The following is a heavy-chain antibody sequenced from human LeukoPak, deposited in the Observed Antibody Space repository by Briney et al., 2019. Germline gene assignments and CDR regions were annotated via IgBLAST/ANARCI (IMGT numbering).Heavy chain of an antibody. D-gene: IGHD3-16*01. J-gene: IGHJ5*02. CDR2: IIPIFGTA. V-gene: IGHV1-69*01. CDR3: ARDSFPYTADGFS. Sequence: SVKVSCRASGGTFSSYAISWVRQAPGQGLEWMGGIIPIFGTANYAQKFQGRVTITADESTSTAYMELSSLRSEDTAVYYCARDSFPYTADGFSWGQGTLVTVSS. CDR1: GGTFSSYA.